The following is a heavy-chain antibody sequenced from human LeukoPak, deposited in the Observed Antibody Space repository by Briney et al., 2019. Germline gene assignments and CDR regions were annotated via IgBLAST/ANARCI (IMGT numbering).Heavy chain of an antibody. Sequence: ASVKVSCKASGYTFTCYYMHWVRQAPGQGLELMGLINPNSGGTNYAQKFQGRVSITMDTAISTAYMELSRLRYDDTAVYYCARLVDTAMVAYFDYWGQGTLVTVST. D-gene: IGHD5-18*01. V-gene: IGHV1-2*02. J-gene: IGHJ4*02. CDR3: ARLVDTAMVAYFDY. CDR2: INPNSGGT. CDR1: GYTFTCYY.